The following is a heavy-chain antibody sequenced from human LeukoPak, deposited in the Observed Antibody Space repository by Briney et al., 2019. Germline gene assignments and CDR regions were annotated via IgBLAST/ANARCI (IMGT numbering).Heavy chain of an antibody. CDR1: GGSISSGTYY. Sequence: PSQTLSLTCNVSGGSISSGTYYWSWIRQPAGKGLEWLGRIDTYGSTKYNPSLKSRVTISVDTSKSQFSLRLSSVTAADTAVYYCAREFWNYRSGNLQAFHVWGQGTMVTVS. V-gene: IGHV4-61*02. CDR2: IDTYGST. D-gene: IGHD3-10*01. J-gene: IGHJ3*01. CDR3: AREFWNYRSGNLQAFHV.